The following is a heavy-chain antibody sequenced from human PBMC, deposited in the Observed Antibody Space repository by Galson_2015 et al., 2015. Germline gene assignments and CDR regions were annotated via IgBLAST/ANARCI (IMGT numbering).Heavy chain of an antibody. D-gene: IGHD6-19*01. V-gene: IGHV1-3*04. CDR3: ARGSENFDY. Sequence: VKVSCKASGNIFTTYTLHWVRQAPGQRLEWMGWINTGNGNTKYSQNFPGRLTITRDTSAGTAYMDLSSLRSEDTAVYYCARGSENFDYWGQGTLVTVSS. CDR2: INTGNGNT. J-gene: IGHJ4*02. CDR1: GNIFTTYT.